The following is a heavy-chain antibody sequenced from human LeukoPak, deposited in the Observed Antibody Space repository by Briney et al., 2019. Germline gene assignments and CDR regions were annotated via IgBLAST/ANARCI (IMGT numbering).Heavy chain of an antibody. CDR3: ARVVYSSGWLAPEDYYYYGMDV. Sequence: PSETLSLTCTVSGGSISSYYWSWIRQSPGKGLEWIGYIYYSGSTNYNPSLKSRVTISVDTSKNQFSLKLSSVTAADTAVYYCARVVYSSGWLAPEDYYYYGMDVWGQGTTVTVSS. CDR1: GGSISSYY. J-gene: IGHJ6*02. CDR2: IYYSGST. D-gene: IGHD6-19*01. V-gene: IGHV4-59*01.